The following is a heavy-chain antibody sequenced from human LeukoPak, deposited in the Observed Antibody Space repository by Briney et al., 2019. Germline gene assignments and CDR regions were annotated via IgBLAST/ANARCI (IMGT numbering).Heavy chain of an antibody. CDR3: ARGIGSTVFFDH. D-gene: IGHD4-11*01. Sequence: GGSLRLSCAASGITVSSHYMSWVRQAPGKGLEWVSVMYSGGNTYYADSVKGRFTISRDKSKNTLYLQMNSLGAEDTAVYYCARGIGSTVFFDHWGQGTLVTVSS. J-gene: IGHJ4*02. V-gene: IGHV3-53*01. CDR2: MYSGGNT. CDR1: GITVSSHY.